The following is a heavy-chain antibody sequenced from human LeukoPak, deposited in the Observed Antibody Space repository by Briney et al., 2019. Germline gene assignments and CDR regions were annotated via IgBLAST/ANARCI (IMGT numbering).Heavy chain of an antibody. CDR1: GFTFSRYG. J-gene: IGHJ6*03. D-gene: IGHD6-13*01. Sequence: GGSLRLSCAASGFTFSRYGMHWVRQAPGKGLEWVAVISYDGSNKYYADSVKGRFTISRDNSKNTLYLQMNSLRAEDTAVYYCAKTAAAGTDHYYYYYMDVWGKGTTVTVSS. V-gene: IGHV3-30*18. CDR3: AKTAAAGTDHYYYYYMDV. CDR2: ISYDGSNK.